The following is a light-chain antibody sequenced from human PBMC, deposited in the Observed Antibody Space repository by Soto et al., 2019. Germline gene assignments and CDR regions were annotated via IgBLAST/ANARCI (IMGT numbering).Light chain of an antibody. CDR1: SSNIGGNS. CDR2: DDN. V-gene: IGLV1-51*01. CDR3: GSWESRLSAYV. J-gene: IGLJ1*01. Sequence: QSVLTQPPSVSAAPGQKVTISCSGSSSNIGGNSVSWYQQLPGTAPKLLIYDDNKRPSGIPDRFSGSKSGTSATLGITGFQTGDEADYYCGSWESRLSAYVFGTGTKSPS.